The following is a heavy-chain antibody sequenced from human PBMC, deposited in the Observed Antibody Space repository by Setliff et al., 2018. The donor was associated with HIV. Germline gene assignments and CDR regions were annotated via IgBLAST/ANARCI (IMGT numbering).Heavy chain of an antibody. CDR3: AAFVPRTSASRPVEV. D-gene: IGHD2-2*01. J-gene: IGHJ6*04. CDR2: IYYSGSA. Sequence: SETLSLTCSVSGGSISGYYWSWIRQPPGKGLECIGYIYYSGSANYNPSLKGRVTISVDTSKNQFSLKLTSVTAADTAVYFCAAFVPRTSASRPVEVWGKGTTVTVSS. CDR1: GGSISGYY. V-gene: IGHV4-59*08.